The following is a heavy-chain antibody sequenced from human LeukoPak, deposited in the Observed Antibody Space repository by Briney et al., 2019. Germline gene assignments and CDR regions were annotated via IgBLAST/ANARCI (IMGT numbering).Heavy chain of an antibody. J-gene: IGHJ6*03. Sequence: PGGSLRLSCAASGFTFSSYWMTWVRQAPGKGLEWVANIKQDGSEKYYVDSVKGRFTISRDSAKNSLYLQMNSLRAEDTAVYYCATTTGGSSGRYYYYYMDVWGKGTTVTISS. V-gene: IGHV3-7*01. CDR3: ATTTGGSSGRYYYYYMDV. D-gene: IGHD1-26*01. CDR2: IKQDGSEK. CDR1: GFTFSSYW.